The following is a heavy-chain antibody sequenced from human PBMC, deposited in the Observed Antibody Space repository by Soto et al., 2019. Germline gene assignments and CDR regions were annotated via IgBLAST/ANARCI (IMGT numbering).Heavy chain of an antibody. D-gene: IGHD6-6*01. CDR2: IYYSGST. CDR1: GGSISSGGYY. CDR3: ARDRIAARQGLTVGYYYYGMDV. Sequence: QVQLQESGPGLVKPSQTLSLTCTVSGGSISSGGYYWSWIRQHPGKGLEWIGYIYYSGSTYYNPSLKSRVTISVDTSKNQFSLKLSSVTAADTAVYYCARDRIAARQGLTVGYYYYGMDVWGQGTTVTVSS. V-gene: IGHV4-31*03. J-gene: IGHJ6*02.